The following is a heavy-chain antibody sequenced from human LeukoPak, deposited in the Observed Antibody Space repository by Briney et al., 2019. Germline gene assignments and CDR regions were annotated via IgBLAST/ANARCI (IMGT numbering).Heavy chain of an antibody. CDR2: INHSGST. CDR1: GGSFSGYY. Sequence: SETLSLTCAVYGGSFSGYYWSWIRQPPGKGLEWIGEINHSGSTNYNPSLKSRVTIPVDTSKNQFSLKLSSVTAADTAVYYCARRLGPSYFDYWGQGTLVTVSS. D-gene: IGHD3/OR15-3a*01. CDR3: ARRLGPSYFDY. V-gene: IGHV4-34*01. J-gene: IGHJ4*02.